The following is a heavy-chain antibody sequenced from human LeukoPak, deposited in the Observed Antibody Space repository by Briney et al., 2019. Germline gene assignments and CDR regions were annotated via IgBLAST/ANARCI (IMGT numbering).Heavy chain of an antibody. CDR3: ASPLNTTIMWYADAFDI. CDR2: FNSDGSTT. J-gene: IGHJ3*02. Sequence: PGVSVTLYCTAYRFTCYGICMLRLPQAPGRGWVGFTRFNSDGSTTSYADYVKGRLTISRDNAKNTLYLQMNSLRAEDTAVYYCASPLNTTIMWYADAFDIWGQGAMVTVSS. CDR1: RFTCYGIC. D-gene: IGHD2-21*01. V-gene: IGHV3-74*01.